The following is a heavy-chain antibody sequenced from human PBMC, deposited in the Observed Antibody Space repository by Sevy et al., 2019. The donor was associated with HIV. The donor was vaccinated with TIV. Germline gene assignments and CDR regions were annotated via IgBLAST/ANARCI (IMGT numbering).Heavy chain of an antibody. CDR1: GFTFSSYA. V-gene: IGHV3-30-3*01. CDR2: ISYDGSNK. CDR3: AREGYYYDSSGYLTPDAFDI. J-gene: IGHJ3*02. Sequence: GGSLRLSCAASGFTFSSYAMHWVRQAPGKGLEWVAVISYDGSNKYYADSVKGRFTISRENSKNTLYLQMNSLRAEDTAVYYCAREGYYYDSSGYLTPDAFDIWGQGTMVTVSS. D-gene: IGHD3-22*01.